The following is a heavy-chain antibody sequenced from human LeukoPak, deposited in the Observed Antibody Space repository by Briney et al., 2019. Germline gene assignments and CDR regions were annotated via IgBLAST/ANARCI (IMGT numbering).Heavy chain of an antibody. D-gene: IGHD3-22*01. Sequence: PSETLSLTCTVSGGSISSGGYYWSWIRQPPGKGLEWIGYIYHSGSTYYNPSLKSRVTISVDRSKNQFSLKLSSVTAADTAVYYCTTFHPYYGYWGQGTLVTVSS. J-gene: IGHJ4*02. CDR2: IYHSGST. CDR1: GGSISSGGYY. V-gene: IGHV4-30-2*01. CDR3: TTFHPYYGY.